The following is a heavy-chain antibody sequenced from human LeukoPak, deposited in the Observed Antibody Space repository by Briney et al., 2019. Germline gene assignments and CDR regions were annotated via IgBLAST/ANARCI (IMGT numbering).Heavy chain of an antibody. V-gene: IGHV3-23*01. CDR2: TSGSGGNP. D-gene: IGHD6-19*01. CDR1: GFAFNSYA. J-gene: IGHJ4*02. Sequence: GGSLRLSCAASGFAFNSYAMSWVRQAPGKGLEWVSVTSGSGGNPYYADSVKGRFTISRDNSKNTLYLHMNSLRAEDTALYYCAKDRLITSGWDPFDYWGQGTLVTVSS. CDR3: AKDRLITSGWDPFDY.